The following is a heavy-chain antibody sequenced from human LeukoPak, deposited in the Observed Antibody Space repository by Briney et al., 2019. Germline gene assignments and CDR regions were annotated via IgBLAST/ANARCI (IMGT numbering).Heavy chain of an antibody. CDR2: IFHSGIT. J-gene: IGHJ4*02. CDR1: GFSISSGYF. CDR3: ARRISTRRGETCSSTSCYFDY. Sequence: SETLSLTCAVSGFSISSGYFWAWIRQSPGKGLEWIGSIFHSGITYYNPSLKSRITISVDTSKNQFSLRLSSVTGADSAVYYCARRISTRRGETCSSTSCYFDYWGQGTLVTVSS. D-gene: IGHD2-2*01. V-gene: IGHV4-38-2*01.